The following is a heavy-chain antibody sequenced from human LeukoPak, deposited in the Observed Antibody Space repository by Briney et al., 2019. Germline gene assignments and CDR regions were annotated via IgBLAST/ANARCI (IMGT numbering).Heavy chain of an antibody. J-gene: IGHJ4*02. Sequence: SETLSLTCAVSGYSISSGAYWGWIRQPPGKGLQWIGCIYHDGSTYYNPSLQSRVTISVDTSKNQFSLKLTSVTATDTAVYYCVRDPPDYWGQRTLVTVSS. CDR3: VRDPPDY. CDR1: GYSISSGAY. V-gene: IGHV4-38-2*02. CDR2: IYHDGST.